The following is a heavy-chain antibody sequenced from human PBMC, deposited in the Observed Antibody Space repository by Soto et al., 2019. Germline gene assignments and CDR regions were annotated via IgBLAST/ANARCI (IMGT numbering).Heavy chain of an antibody. CDR2: IYYSEST. D-gene: IGHD5-12*01. V-gene: IGHV4-59*01. CDR1: GGSISSYY. CDR3: ASGHSGYYYFDF. Sequence: TSETLSLTCTVSGGSISSYYWSWIRQPPGKGLEWIGYIYYSESTNYNPSLKSRVTISVGTSKNQFSLKLSSVTAADTAVYYCASGHSGYYYFDFWGQGTLVTVSS. J-gene: IGHJ4*02.